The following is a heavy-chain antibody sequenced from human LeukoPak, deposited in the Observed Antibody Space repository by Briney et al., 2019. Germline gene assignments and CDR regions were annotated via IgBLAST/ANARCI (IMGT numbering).Heavy chain of an antibody. CDR3: ARVLTGYSPYDALDI. CDR2: IYSGGST. J-gene: IGHJ3*02. D-gene: IGHD3-9*01. CDR1: GFTVSTNY. V-gene: IGHV3-66*01. Sequence: GGSLRLSCAASGFTVSTNYMTWVRQAPGKGLEWVSVIYSGGSTYYADSVKGRFTISRDNSKNTLYLQMNSLRVEDTAVYYCARVLTGYSPYDALDIWGQGTMVTVSS.